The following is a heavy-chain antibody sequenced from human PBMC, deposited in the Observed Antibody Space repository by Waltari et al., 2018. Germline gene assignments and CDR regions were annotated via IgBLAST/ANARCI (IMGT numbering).Heavy chain of an antibody. Sequence: QVQLVESGGGVVPPGGSLRLSCAAAGFSFSSYGVHWVRQAPGKGLEWVAFIRLDGATKFYADSARDRFIISRDNSMSTLFVHMNGLKADDTAVYYCAKDPGNYSGDGFDLWGQGTMVVVSS. CDR3: AKDPGNYSGDGFDL. CDR1: GFSFSSYG. J-gene: IGHJ3*01. D-gene: IGHD1-7*01. V-gene: IGHV3-30*02. CDR2: IRLDGATK.